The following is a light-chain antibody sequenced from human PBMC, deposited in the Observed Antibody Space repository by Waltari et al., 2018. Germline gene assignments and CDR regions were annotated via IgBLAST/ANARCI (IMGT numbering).Light chain of an antibody. CDR1: SPHIGAGYD. CDR2: GNS. Sequence: QSVLTQPTSVSGAPGQRVTISCTGSSPHIGAGYDVHWYQQLPRTAPKLLIYGNSNRPSGVPDRFSGSKSGTSASLAITGLQAEDEADYYCQSYDSSLSGVVFGGGTTLTVL. J-gene: IGLJ2*01. CDR3: QSYDSSLSGVV. V-gene: IGLV1-40*01.